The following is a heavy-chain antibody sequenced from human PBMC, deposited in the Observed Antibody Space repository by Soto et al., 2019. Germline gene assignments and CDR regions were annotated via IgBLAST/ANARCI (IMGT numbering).Heavy chain of an antibody. Sequence: QITLKESGPTLVKPTQTLTLTCTFSGFSLSTSGVGVGWIRQPPGKALEWLAFIYWDDDKRYSPSLKSRLTIINDTSKHQVVLSMTNMDPVDTATYNRAHLVVAGVTYYFDYWGQGTLVTVSS. J-gene: IGHJ4*02. CDR2: IYWDDDK. V-gene: IGHV2-5*02. D-gene: IGHD2-15*01. CDR1: GFSLSTSGVG. CDR3: AHLVVAGVTYYFDY.